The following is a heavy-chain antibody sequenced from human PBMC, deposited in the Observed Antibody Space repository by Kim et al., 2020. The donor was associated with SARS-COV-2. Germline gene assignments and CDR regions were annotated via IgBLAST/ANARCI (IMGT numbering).Heavy chain of an antibody. CDR1: GYTFTSYG. V-gene: IGHV1-18*01. Sequence: ASVKVSRKASGYTFTSYGISWVRQAPGQGLEWMGWISAYNGNTNYAQKLQGRVTMTTDTSTSTAYMELRSLRSDDTAVYYCERDRMIELSDAFDIWGQGTMVTVSS. CDR3: ERDRMIELSDAFDI. D-gene: IGHD3-16*02. CDR2: ISAYNGNT. J-gene: IGHJ3*02.